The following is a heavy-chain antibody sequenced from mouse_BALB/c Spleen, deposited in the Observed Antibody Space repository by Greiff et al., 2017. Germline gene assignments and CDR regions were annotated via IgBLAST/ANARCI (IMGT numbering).Heavy chain of an antibody. CDR3: AREDYYGSSDGSLYYAMDY. V-gene: IGHV2-9*02. D-gene: IGHD1-1*01. J-gene: IGHJ4*01. CDR2: IWAGGST. Sequence: VQLQESGPGLVAPSQSLSITCTVSGFSLTSYGVHWVRQPPGKGLEWLGVIWAGGSTNYNSALMSRLSISKDNSKSQVFLKMNSLQTDDTAMYYCAREDYYGSSDGSLYYAMDYWGQGTSVTVSS. CDR1: GFSLTSYG.